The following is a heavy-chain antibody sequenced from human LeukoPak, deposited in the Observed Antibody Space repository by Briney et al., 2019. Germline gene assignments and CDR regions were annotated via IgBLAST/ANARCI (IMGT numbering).Heavy chain of an antibody. V-gene: IGHV3-21*04. CDR2: ISSSSSYI. CDR3: AKDGLGMATITPYYYYYMDV. J-gene: IGHJ6*03. CDR1: GFTFSSYS. Sequence: PGGSLRLSCAASGFTFSSYSMNWVRQAPGKGLEWVSSISSSSSYIYYADSVKGRFTISRDNSKNTPYLQMNSLRAEDTAVYYCAKDGLGMATITPYYYYYMDVWGKGTTVTVSS. D-gene: IGHD5-24*01.